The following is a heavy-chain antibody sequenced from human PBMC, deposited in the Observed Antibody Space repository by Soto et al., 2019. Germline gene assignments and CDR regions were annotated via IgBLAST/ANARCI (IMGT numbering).Heavy chain of an antibody. V-gene: IGHV3-11*05. Sequence: QVQLVESGGGLVKPGGSLRLSCAASGFTFSDYYMSWIRQAPGKGLEWVSYISSSSSYTNYADSVKGRFTIYRDNAKNSLYLQMNSLRAEDTAVYYCATGQYYYDSSAYYYSWGQGTLVTVSS. D-gene: IGHD3-22*01. J-gene: IGHJ4*02. CDR3: ATGQYYYDSSAYYYS. CDR2: ISSSSSYT. CDR1: GFTFSDYY.